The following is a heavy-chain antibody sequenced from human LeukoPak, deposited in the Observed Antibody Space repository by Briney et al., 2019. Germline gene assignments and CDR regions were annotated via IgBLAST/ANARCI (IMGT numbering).Heavy chain of an antibody. J-gene: IGHJ4*02. CDR2: ISGSGGST. CDR1: GFDFNNYN. Sequence: PGGSLRLSCAASGFDFNNYNMNWVRQAPGKELEWVSAISGSGGSTYYADSVKGRFTISRDNSKSTLYLQMNSLRAEDTAVYYCAKASAMIVVVSKHFDYWGQGTLVTVSS. CDR3: AKASAMIVVVSKHFDY. D-gene: IGHD3-22*01. V-gene: IGHV3-23*01.